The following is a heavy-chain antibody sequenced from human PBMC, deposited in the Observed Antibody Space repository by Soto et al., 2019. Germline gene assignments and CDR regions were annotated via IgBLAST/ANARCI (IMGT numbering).Heavy chain of an antibody. J-gene: IGHJ6*03. D-gene: IGHD2-2*01. CDR1: GGTFSSYA. Sequence: SVKVSYKASGGTFSSYAISWVRQAPGQGLEWMGGIIPIFGTANYAQKFQGRVTITADESTSTAYMELSSLRSEDTAVYYCARSQGSSTSLEIYYYYYYYMDVWGKGTTVTVSS. V-gene: IGHV1-69*13. CDR3: ARSQGSSTSLEIYYYYYYYMDV. CDR2: IIPIFGTA.